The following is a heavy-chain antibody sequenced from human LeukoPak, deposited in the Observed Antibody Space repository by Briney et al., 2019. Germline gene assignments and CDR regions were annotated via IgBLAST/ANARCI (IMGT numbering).Heavy chain of an antibody. J-gene: IGHJ3*01. V-gene: IGHV4-59*01. CDR3: ARQYCSGGNCYPFDAFDV. D-gene: IGHD2-15*01. Sequence: SETLSLTCNVSGGSIRGYYWSWIRQPPGKGLEWIGYIDYSGSTNYNPSLKSRVTISLDTSKRQFSLRLNSVTAADTAVYYCARQYCSGGNCYPFDAFDVWGQGTMVTVSS. CDR1: GGSIRGYY. CDR2: IDYSGST.